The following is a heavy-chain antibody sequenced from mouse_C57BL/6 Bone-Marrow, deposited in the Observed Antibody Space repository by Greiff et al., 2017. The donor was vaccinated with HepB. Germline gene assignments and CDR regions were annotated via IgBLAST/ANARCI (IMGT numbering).Heavy chain of an antibody. D-gene: IGHD2-2*01. CDR1: GYAFSSSW. Sequence: LVESGPELVKPGASVKISCKASGYAFSSSWMNWVKQRPGKGLEWIGRIYPGDGDTNYNGKFKGKATLTADKSSSTAYMQLSSLTSEDSAVYFCARSGLWFDYWGQGTTLTVSS. CDR3: ARSGLWFDY. V-gene: IGHV1-82*01. J-gene: IGHJ2*01. CDR2: IYPGDGDT.